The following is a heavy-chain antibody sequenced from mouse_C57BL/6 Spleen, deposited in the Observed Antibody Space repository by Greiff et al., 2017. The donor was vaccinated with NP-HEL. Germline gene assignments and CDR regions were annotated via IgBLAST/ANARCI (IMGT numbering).Heavy chain of an antibody. CDR1: GYSFTGYY. V-gene: IGHV1-42*01. D-gene: IGHD1-1*01. J-gene: IGHJ2*01. CDR3: AIITTVVHYFDY. Sequence: VQLQQSGPELVKPGASVKISCKASGYSFTGYYMNWVKQSPEKSLEWIGEINPSTGGTTYNQKFKAKATLTVDKSSSTAYMQLKSLTSEDSAVYYCAIITTVVHYFDYWGQGTTLTVSS. CDR2: INPSTGGT.